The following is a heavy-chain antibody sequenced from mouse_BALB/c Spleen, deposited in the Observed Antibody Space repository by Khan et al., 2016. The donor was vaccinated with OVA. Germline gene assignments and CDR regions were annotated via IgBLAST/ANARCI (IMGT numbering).Heavy chain of an antibody. Sequence: EVQLQESGPSLVKPSQTLSLTCSVTGDSITTGYWNWIRKFPGNKLEYMGYIIYTGYTYYNPSLKSRISITRHTSNNQYYLQLNSVPAEDTATYYCARSTYRYAFVYWGQGTLVTVSA. V-gene: IGHV3-8*02. CDR3: ARSTYRYAFVY. CDR1: GDSITTGY. J-gene: IGHJ3*01. D-gene: IGHD2-14*01. CDR2: IIYTGYT.